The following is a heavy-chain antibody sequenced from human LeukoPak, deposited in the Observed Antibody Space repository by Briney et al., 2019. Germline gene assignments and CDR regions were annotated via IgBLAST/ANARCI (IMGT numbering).Heavy chain of an antibody. CDR1: GYSFTSNW. D-gene: IGHD6-6*01. CDR2: IYPSDSDT. CDR3: AHRRVAGRPYYFDY. V-gene: IGHV5-51*01. J-gene: IGHJ4*02. Sequence: VESLKISCKGSGYSFTSNWIGWVRQMPGKGLEWMGIIYPSDSDTRYSPSFQGQVTISADKSISTAYLQWSSLKASDTATYYCAHRRVAGRPYYFDYWGQGALVTVSS.